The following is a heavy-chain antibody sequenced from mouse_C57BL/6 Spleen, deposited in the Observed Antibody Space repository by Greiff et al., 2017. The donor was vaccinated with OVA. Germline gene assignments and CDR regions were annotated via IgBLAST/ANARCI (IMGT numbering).Heavy chain of an antibody. CDR2: IDPSDSYT. D-gene: IGHD2-3*01. Sequence: QVQLQQPGAELVMPGASVKLSCKASGYTFTSYWMHWVKQRPGQGLEWIGEIDPSDSYTNYNQKFKGKSTLTVDKSSSTAYMHLSSLTSEDSAVYYCARIYDGSLMDYWGQGTSVTVSS. V-gene: IGHV1-69*01. CDR1: GYTFTSYW. J-gene: IGHJ4*01. CDR3: ARIYDGSLMDY.